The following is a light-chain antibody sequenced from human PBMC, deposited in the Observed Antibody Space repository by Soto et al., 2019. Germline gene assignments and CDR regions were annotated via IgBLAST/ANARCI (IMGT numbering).Light chain of an antibody. V-gene: IGKV3-11*01. CDR1: QSVSSY. Sequence: EIVLTQSPATLSLSPGERATLSCRASQSVSSYLAWYQQKPGQAPRLLIYDTSNRATGIPARFSGSGSGTDFTLTISSLEPEDFAVYYCQQGSNWPLTFGGGTKVEMK. CDR3: QQGSNWPLT. CDR2: DTS. J-gene: IGKJ4*01.